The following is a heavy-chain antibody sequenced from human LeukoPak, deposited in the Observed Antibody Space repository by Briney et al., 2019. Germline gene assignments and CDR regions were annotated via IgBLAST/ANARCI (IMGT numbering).Heavy chain of an antibody. D-gene: IGHD6-13*01. V-gene: IGHV3-21*01. Sequence: PGGSLRLSCAASGFTFSSYSMNWVRQAPGKGLEWVSSISSSSYIYYADSVKGRFTISRDNAKNSLYLQMNSLRAEDTAVYYCARAGSSWYFFDYWGQGTLVTVSS. CDR2: ISSSSYI. CDR1: GFTFSSYS. J-gene: IGHJ4*02. CDR3: ARAGSSWYFFDY.